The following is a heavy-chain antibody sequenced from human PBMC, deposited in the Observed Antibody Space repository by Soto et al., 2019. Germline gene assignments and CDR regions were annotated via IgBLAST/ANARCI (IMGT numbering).Heavy chain of an antibody. CDR3: VRDGTKTLRDWFDP. V-gene: IGHV4-4*07. J-gene: IGHJ5*02. D-gene: IGHD1-1*01. CDR2: IYATGTT. Sequence: SETLSLTCTVSGASISGFYWSWIRKSAGKGLEWIGRIYATGTTDYNPSLKSRVMMSVDTSKKQFSLKLRSVTAADTAVYYCVRDGTKTLRDWFDPWGQGISVNVSS. CDR1: GASISGFY.